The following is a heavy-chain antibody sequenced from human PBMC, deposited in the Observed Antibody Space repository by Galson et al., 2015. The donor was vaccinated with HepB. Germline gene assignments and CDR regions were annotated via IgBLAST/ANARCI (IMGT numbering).Heavy chain of an antibody. D-gene: IGHD1-14*01. CDR1: GFTLSSYG. CDR3: ARRGPETGFYYYYMDV. CDR2: ISSGSSYI. V-gene: IGHV3-21*01. Sequence: SLRLSCADSGFTLSSYGMNWVRQAPGKGLEWVSVISSGSSYIYYANSVKGRLTLSIDNAKKSLYMQMNSRREEDTAMYYCARRGPETGFYYYYMDVWGKGTTVTVSS. J-gene: IGHJ6*03.